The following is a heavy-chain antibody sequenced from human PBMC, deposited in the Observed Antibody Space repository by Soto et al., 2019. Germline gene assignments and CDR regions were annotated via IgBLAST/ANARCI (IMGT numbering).Heavy chain of an antibody. V-gene: IGHV1-69*13. CDR2: IIPIFGTA. CDR1: GGTFSSYA. J-gene: IGHJ6*02. Sequence: GASVKVSCKASGGTFSSYAISWVRQAPGQGLEWMGGIIPIFGTANYAQKFQGRVTITADESTSTAYMEQSSLRSEDTAVYYCARCIAARPGYYYYGMDVWGQGTTVTVSS. D-gene: IGHD6-6*01. CDR3: ARCIAARPGYYYYGMDV.